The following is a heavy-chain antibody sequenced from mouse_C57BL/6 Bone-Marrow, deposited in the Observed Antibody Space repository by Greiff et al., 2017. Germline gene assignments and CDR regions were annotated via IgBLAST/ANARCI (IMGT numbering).Heavy chain of an antibody. CDR2: IDPSDSYT. D-gene: IGHD2-3*01. V-gene: IGHV1-59*01. J-gene: IGHJ3*01. CDR3: ARTGWLSSAY. CDR1: GYTFTSYW. Sequence: VQLQQPGAELVRPGTSVKLSCKASGYTFTSYWMHWVKQRPGQGLEWIGVIDPSDSYTNYNQKFKGKATLTVDTSSSTAYMQLSSLTSEDSAVYYCARTGWLSSAYWGQGTLVTVSA.